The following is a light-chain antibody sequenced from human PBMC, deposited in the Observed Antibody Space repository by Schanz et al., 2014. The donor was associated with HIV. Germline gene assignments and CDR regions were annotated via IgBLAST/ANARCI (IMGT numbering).Light chain of an antibody. CDR2: GTH. CDR1: AFNVGQNY. CDR3: ATWDRTLSAVV. Sequence: QSVLTQPPSVSAAPGQRVTISCSGSAFNVGQNYVSWYQQFPGTAPKLLIYGTHDRLSEIPDRFSGSKTGTSATLAIVGRQTGDEADYYCATWDRTLSAVVFGGGTQLTVL. J-gene: IGLJ7*01. V-gene: IGLV1-51*01.